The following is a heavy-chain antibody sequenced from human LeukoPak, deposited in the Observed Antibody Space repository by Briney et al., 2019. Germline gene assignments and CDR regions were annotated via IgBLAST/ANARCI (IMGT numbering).Heavy chain of an antibody. J-gene: IGHJ4*02. D-gene: IGHD5-18*01. CDR2: INHSGST. V-gene: IGHV4-34*01. CDR3: ARCLARGYSYGSSSFSCFDY. CDR1: GGSFSGYY. Sequence: SETLSLTCAVYGGSFSGYYWSWIRQPPGKGLEWIGEINHSGSTNYNPSLKSRVTISVDTSKNQFSLKLSSVTAADTAVYHCARCLARGYSYGSSSFSCFDYWGQGTLVTVSS.